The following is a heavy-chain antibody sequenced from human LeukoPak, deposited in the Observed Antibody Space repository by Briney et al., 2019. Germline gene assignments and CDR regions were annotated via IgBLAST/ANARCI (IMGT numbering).Heavy chain of an antibody. V-gene: IGHV4-61*08. D-gene: IGHD3-22*01. CDR1: GGSISSGGYY. Sequence: SETLSLTCTVSGGSISSGGYYWSWIRQPPGKGLEWIGYISYSGSTNYNPSLKSRVTISVDTSKNQFSLKLSSATAADTAVYYCARHLYESRGQTSFDYWGQGTLVTVSS. CDR2: ISYSGST. CDR3: ARHLYESRGQTSFDY. J-gene: IGHJ4*02.